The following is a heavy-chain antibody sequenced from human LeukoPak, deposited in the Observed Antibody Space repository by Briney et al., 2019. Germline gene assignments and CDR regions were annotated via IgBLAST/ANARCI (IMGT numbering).Heavy chain of an antibody. Sequence: GGSLRLSCAASGLTFSDYAMSWFRQAPGKGLEWVSGITSGFTPHYADSVKGRFTISRDNSKNTFHLQLNSLGAEDTAVYYCAKDYSESRVADVFFEYWGQGTLVTVSS. CDR2: ITSGFTP. CDR1: GLTFSDYA. CDR3: AKDYSESRVADVFFEY. J-gene: IGHJ4*02. D-gene: IGHD2-15*01. V-gene: IGHV3-23*01.